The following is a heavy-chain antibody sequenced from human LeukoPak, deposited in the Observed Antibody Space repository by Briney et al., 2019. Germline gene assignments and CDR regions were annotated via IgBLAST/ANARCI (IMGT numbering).Heavy chain of an antibody. Sequence: GGSLRLSCAASGFAFSNYAINWVRQAPGKGLEWVSAISGSGGSTYYADSVKGRFTISRDNSKNTLYLQMNSLRAEDTAVYYCAKDLTVGVRGVIFHWGQGTLVTVSS. CDR2: ISGSGGST. CDR1: GFAFSNYA. CDR3: AKDLTVGVRGVIFH. J-gene: IGHJ4*02. D-gene: IGHD3-10*01. V-gene: IGHV3-23*01.